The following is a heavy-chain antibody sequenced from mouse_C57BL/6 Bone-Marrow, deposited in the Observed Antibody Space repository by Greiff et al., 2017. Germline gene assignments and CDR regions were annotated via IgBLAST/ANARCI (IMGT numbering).Heavy chain of an antibody. V-gene: IGHV10-1*01. Sequence: EVKLMESGGGLVQPKGSLKLSCAASGFSFNTYAMNWVRQAPGKGLEWVARIRSKSNNYATYYADSVKDRFTISRDDSESMLYLQMNNLKTEDTAMYYCVRHIYDGYPCYAMDYWGQGTSVTVSS. J-gene: IGHJ4*01. CDR3: VRHIYDGYPCYAMDY. CDR2: IRSKSNNYAT. CDR1: GFSFNTYA. D-gene: IGHD2-3*01.